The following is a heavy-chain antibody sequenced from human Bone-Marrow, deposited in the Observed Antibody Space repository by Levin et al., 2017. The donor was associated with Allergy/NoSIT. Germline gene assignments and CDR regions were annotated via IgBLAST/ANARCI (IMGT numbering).Heavy chain of an antibody. CDR2: ISYDGSNK. V-gene: IGHV3-30*04. Sequence: LSLTCAASGFTFSSYAMHWVRQAPGKGLEWVAVISYDGSNKYYADSVKGRFTISRDNSKNTLYLQMNSLRAEDTAVYYCASWGGWGQGTLVTVSS. J-gene: IGHJ4*02. CDR3: ASWGG. CDR1: GFTFSSYA. D-gene: IGHD3-16*01.